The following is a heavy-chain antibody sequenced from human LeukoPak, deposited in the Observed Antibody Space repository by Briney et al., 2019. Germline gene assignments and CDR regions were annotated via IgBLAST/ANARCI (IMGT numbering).Heavy chain of an antibody. CDR2: ISAQHGQT. J-gene: IGHJ4*02. D-gene: IGHD2-8*01. Sequence: EASVKVSCKASGGTFSSYAISWVRQAPGQGLEWMGWISAQHGQTEYAPNSQDRVTMTTDTYTNTAYMELRSLRSDDTAVYYCAGSLGYCTSNVCYLKYWGQGTLVTVSS. V-gene: IGHV1-18*01. CDR1: GGTFSSYA. CDR3: AGSLGYCTSNVCYLKY.